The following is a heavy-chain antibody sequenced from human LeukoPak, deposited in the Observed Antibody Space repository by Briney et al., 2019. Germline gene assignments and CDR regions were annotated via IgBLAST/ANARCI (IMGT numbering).Heavy chain of an antibody. CDR3: AKLTCIGGSCYSFDY. V-gene: IGHV3-23*01. CDR1: GFTFSSYA. J-gene: IGHJ4*02. D-gene: IGHD2-15*01. CDR2: ISGSGGST. Sequence: GGSLRLSCAASGFTFSSYAMSWVRQAPGKGLEWVSAISGSGGSTYYADSVKGRFTISRDNSKNTLYLQMNSLRAEDTAVYYCAKLTCIGGSCYSFDYWGQGTLVTVSS.